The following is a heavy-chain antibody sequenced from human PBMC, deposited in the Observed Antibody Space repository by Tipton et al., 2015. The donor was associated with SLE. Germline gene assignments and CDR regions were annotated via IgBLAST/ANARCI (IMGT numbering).Heavy chain of an antibody. CDR1: GFTFSSYG. Sequence: SLRLSCAASGFTFSSYGMHWVRQAPGKGVEWVAFIRYDGSNKYYADTVKGLFTISRDNSKNTLYLQMNSLRAEDTAVYYCAKDSTVPKAWELTYWYCDLWGRGTLVTVSS. J-gene: IGHJ2*01. CDR2: IRYDGSNK. CDR3: AKDSTVPKAWELTYWYCDL. V-gene: IGHV3-30*02. D-gene: IGHD1-26*01.